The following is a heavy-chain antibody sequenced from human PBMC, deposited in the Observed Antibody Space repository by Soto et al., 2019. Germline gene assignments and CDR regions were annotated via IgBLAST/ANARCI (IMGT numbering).Heavy chain of an antibody. CDR1: GYSFTSYW. CDR3: ARSRRGAYSSGWYSPSGYYNYGIDV. CDR2: IDPSDSYT. V-gene: IGHV5-10-1*01. J-gene: IGHJ6*02. D-gene: IGHD6-19*01. Sequence: GESLKISCKGSGYSFTSYWISWVRQMPGKGLEWMGRIDPSDSYTNYSPSFQGHVTISADKSISTAYLQWTSLKASDTAMYYCARSRRGAYSSGWYSPSGYYNYGIDVWGQGTKVTVSS.